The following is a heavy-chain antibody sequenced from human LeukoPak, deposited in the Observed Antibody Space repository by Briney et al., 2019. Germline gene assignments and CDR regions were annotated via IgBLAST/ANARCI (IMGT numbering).Heavy chain of an antibody. J-gene: IGHJ4*02. V-gene: IGHV3-21*01. CDR1: GFIFNSYG. Sequence: PGGSLRPSCEASGFIFNSYGMNWVRQAPGRGLEWVSSISSTGSYIFYADSVKGRFTISRDDAKNSVYLQMNTLRAEDTGIYYCARSEGGSENYWGQGILVAVSS. D-gene: IGHD1-26*01. CDR3: ARSEGGSENY. CDR2: ISSTGSYI.